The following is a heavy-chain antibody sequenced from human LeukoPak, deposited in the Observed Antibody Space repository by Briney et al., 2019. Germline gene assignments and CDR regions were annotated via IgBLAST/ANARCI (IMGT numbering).Heavy chain of an antibody. CDR1: GGSISSYY. J-gene: IGHJ6*03. V-gene: IGHV4-4*07. D-gene: IGHD3-16*02. Sequence: SETLSLTCTVFGGSISSYYWSWIRQPAGKGLEWIGRIYTSGSTNYNPSLKSRVTMSVDTSKNQFSLKLSSVTAADTAVYYCPLTTFGGVIGRMDVWGKGTTVTVSS. CDR2: IYTSGST. CDR3: PLTTFGGVIGRMDV.